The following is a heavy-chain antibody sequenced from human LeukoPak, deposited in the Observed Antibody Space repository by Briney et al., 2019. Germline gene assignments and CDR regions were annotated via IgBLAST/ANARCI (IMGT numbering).Heavy chain of an antibody. CDR3: ARRAGAYSHPYDY. D-gene: IGHD4/OR15-4a*01. CDR2: IYSDNT. J-gene: IGHJ4*02. Sequence: GGSLRLSGTVSGFTVSSNSMSWVRQAPGKGLEWVSFIYSDNTHYSDSVKGRFTISRDNSKNTLYLQMNSLRAEDTAVYYCARRAGAYSHPYDYWGQGTLVTVSS. CDR1: GFTVSSNS. V-gene: IGHV3-53*01.